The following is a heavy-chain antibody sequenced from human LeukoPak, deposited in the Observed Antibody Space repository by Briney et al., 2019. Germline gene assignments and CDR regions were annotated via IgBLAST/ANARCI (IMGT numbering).Heavy chain of an antibody. CDR1: GGSISSYY. J-gene: IGHJ3*02. V-gene: IGHV4-59*01. D-gene: IGHD3-22*01. CDR2: IYYSGST. CDR3: ARDKDYFDSGGAFDI. Sequence: PSDTLSLTCTVSGGSISSYYWSWIRQPPGKGLECIGFIYYSGSTNYNPSLKSRVTMSVDTSKNQFSLKLSSVTAADTAVYYCARDKDYFDSGGAFDIWGQGTMVTVSS.